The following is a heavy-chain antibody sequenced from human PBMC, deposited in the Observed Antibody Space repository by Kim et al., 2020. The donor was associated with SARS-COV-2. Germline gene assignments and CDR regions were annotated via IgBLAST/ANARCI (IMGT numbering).Heavy chain of an antibody. V-gene: IGHV4-39*02. J-gene: IGHJ6*02. CDR1: GGSISSSSYY. D-gene: IGHD2-15*01. CDR2: IYYSGST. CDR3: AREASPHCSGGSCYSLDYYYYYGMDV. Sequence: SETLSLTCTVSGGSISSSSYYWGWIRQPPGKGLEWIGSIYYSGSTYYNPSLKSRVTISVDTSKNQFSLKLSSVTAADTAVYYCAREASPHCSGGSCYSLDYYYYYGMDVWGQGTTVTVSS.